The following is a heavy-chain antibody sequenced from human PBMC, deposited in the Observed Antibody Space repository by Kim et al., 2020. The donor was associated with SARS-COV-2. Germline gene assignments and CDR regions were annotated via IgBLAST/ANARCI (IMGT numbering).Heavy chain of an antibody. J-gene: IGHJ4*02. CDR2: ISSSGSTI. CDR1: GFTFSSYE. CDR3: AREEVVAAKGNIDY. D-gene: IGHD2-15*01. Sequence: WGSLRLSCAASGFTFSSYEMNWVRQAPGKGLEWVSYISSSGSTIYYADSVKGRFTISRDNAKNSLYLQMNSLRAEDTAVYYCAREEVVAAKGNIDYWGQGTLVTVSS. V-gene: IGHV3-48*03.